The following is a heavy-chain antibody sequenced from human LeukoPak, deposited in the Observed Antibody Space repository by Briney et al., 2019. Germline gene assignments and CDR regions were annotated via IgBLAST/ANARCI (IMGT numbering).Heavy chain of an antibody. Sequence: VASVKVSCKASGYTFTGYYMHWVRQAPGQGLEWMGWINPNSGGTNYAQKFQGRVTMTRDTSISTAYMELSRLRSDDTAVYYCAMSGYSGPLDYYYCGMDVWGQGTTVTVSS. J-gene: IGHJ6*02. CDR2: INPNSGGT. V-gene: IGHV1-2*02. CDR1: GYTFTGYY. D-gene: IGHD3-3*01. CDR3: AMSGYSGPLDYYYCGMDV.